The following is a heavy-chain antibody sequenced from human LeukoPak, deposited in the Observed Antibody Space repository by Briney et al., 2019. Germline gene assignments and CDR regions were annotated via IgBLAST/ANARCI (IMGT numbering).Heavy chain of an antibody. J-gene: IGHJ4*02. CDR2: IYYSGST. D-gene: IGHD5-18*01. CDR1: GGSISSGGYY. V-gene: IGHV4-61*08. Sequence: SETLSLTCTVSGGSISSGGYYWSWIRQHPGKGLEWIGYIYYSGSTNYNPSLRSRVTISVDTSKNQFSLKLSSVTAADTAVYHCAREAMYSYGNNFDYWGQGTLVTVSS. CDR3: AREAMYSYGNNFDY.